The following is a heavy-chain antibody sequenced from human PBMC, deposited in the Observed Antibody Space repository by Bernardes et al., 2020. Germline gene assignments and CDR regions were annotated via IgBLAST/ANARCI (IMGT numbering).Heavy chain of an antibody. Sequence: SETLSLTCTVSGGSISSSSYYWGWIRQPPGKGLEWIGSIYYSGSTYYNPSLKSRVTISVDTSKNQFSLKLSSVTAADTAVYYCARHDYGDYVWAFDYWGQGTLVTVSS. V-gene: IGHV4-39*01. CDR2: IYYSGST. CDR1: GGSISSSSYY. D-gene: IGHD4-17*01. CDR3: ARHDYGDYVWAFDY. J-gene: IGHJ4*02.